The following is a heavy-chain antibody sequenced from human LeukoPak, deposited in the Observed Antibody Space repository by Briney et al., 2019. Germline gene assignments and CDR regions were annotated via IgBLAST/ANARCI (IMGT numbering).Heavy chain of an antibody. CDR1: GGSFSGYY. Sequence: SETLSLTCAVYGGSFSGYYWSWIRQPPGKGLEWIGYIYYSGSTNYNPSLKSRVTISVDTSKNQFSLKLSSVTAADTPVYYCAREGGGYCSGGSCYSGGYFDYWGQGTLVTVSS. D-gene: IGHD2-15*01. CDR3: AREGGGYCSGGSCYSGGYFDY. CDR2: IYYSGST. J-gene: IGHJ4*02. V-gene: IGHV4-59*01.